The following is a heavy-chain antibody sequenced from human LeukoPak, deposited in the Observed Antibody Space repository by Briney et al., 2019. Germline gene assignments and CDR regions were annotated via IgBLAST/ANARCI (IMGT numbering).Heavy chain of an antibody. V-gene: IGHV3-48*02. J-gene: IGHJ6*02. CDR3: ARERLYYYYYGMDV. CDR2: ISSSSSTI. Sequence: GTSLRLSCAASGFTFSSYSMNWVRQAPGKGLEWVSYISSSSSTIYYADSVKGRFTISRDNAKNSLYLQMNSLRDEDTAVYYCARERLYYYYYGMDVWGQGTTVTVSS. CDR1: GFTFSSYS.